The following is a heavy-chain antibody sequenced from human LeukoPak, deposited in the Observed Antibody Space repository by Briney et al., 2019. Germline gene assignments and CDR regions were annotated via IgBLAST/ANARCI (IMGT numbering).Heavy chain of an antibody. CDR3: ARSSGTVTTESYYYYMDV. J-gene: IGHJ6*03. CDR1: GFTFDDYG. D-gene: IGHD4-11*01. CDR2: INWNGGST. V-gene: IGHV3-20*04. Sequence: PGGSLRLSCAASGFTFDDYGMSWVRQAPGKRLEWVSGINWNGGSTGYADSVKGRFTISRDNAKNSLYLQMNSLRAEDTALYYCARSSGTVTTESYYYYMDVWGKGTTVTVSS.